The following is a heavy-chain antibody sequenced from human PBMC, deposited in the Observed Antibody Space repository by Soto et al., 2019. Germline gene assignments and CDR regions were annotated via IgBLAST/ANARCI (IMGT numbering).Heavy chain of an antibody. Sequence: QVQLVQSGAEVKKPGSSVKVSCKASGGTFSSYAISWVRQAPGQGLEWMGGIIPIFGTANYAQKFQGRVRITADESRSTAYMGLSSLSSEDRAVYYCAREGAYYYDSSGYMDPYWYFDLWGRGTLVTVSS. CDR2: IIPIFGTA. D-gene: IGHD3-22*01. CDR1: GGTFSSYA. J-gene: IGHJ2*01. V-gene: IGHV1-69*01. CDR3: AREGAYYYDSSGYMDPYWYFDL.